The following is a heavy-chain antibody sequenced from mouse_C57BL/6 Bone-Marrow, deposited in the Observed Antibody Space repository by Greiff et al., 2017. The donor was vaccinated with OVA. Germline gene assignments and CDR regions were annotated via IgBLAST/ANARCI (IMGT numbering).Heavy chain of an antibody. D-gene: IGHD1-1*01. V-gene: IGHV1-15*01. J-gene: IGHJ4*01. Sequence: QVQLKQSGAELVRPGASVTLSCKASGYTFTDYEMHWVKQTPVHGLEWIGAIDPETGGTASNQKFKGKAILTADKSSSTAYMELRSLTSEDSAVYYCTRKGYYYGSSYYAMDYWGQGTSVTVSS. CDR2: IDPETGGT. CDR1: GYTFTDYE. CDR3: TRKGYYYGSSYYAMDY.